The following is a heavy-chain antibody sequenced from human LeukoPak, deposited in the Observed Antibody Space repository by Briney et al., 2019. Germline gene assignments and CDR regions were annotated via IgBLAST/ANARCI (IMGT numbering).Heavy chain of an antibody. CDR1: GGSISSSSYY. Sequence: PSETLSLTCTVSGGSISSSSYYWGWIRQPPGKGLEWIGRIYTSGSTNYNPSLKSRVTISVDTSKNQFSLKLSSVTAADTAVYYCAREYYDILTGYSNWFDPWGQGTLVTVSS. D-gene: IGHD3-9*01. V-gene: IGHV4-39*07. CDR3: AREYYDILTGYSNWFDP. J-gene: IGHJ5*02. CDR2: IYTSGST.